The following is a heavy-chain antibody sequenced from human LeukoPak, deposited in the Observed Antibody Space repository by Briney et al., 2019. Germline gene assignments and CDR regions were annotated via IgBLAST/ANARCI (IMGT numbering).Heavy chain of an antibody. Sequence: ASVKVSCKASGYTFTSYGISWVRQAPGQGLEWMGWISAYNGNTNYAQKLQGRVTMTTDTSTSTAYMELRSLRSDDTAVYYCASGTYYYDSSGYYLFDYWGQGTLVTVSS. CDR3: ASGTYYYDSSGYYLFDY. J-gene: IGHJ4*02. CDR2: ISAYNGNT. CDR1: GYTFTSYG. V-gene: IGHV1-18*01. D-gene: IGHD3-22*01.